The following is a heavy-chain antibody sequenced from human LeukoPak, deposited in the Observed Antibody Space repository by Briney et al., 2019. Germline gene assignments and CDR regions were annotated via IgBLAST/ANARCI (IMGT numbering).Heavy chain of an antibody. CDR1: GGSISSHY. V-gene: IGHV4-59*11. Sequence: SETLSLTCTVSGGSISSHYWIWIRQSPEKGLEWIGDISSSGSTGYNPSLRSRVTISLDTSKNQFSLNLSSVTAADTAVYYCARGALRGFYAFFYMDVWAKGPRSPSP. CDR3: ARGALRGFYAFFYMDV. D-gene: IGHD5/OR15-5a*01. CDR2: ISSSGST. J-gene: IGHJ6*03.